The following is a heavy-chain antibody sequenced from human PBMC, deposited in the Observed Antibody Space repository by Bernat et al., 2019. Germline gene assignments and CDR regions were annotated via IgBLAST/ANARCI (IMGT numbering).Heavy chain of an antibody. CDR1: GFTFSSYG. J-gene: IGHJ4*02. D-gene: IGHD2-8*02. CDR3: ARDRRGYCTGGVCRYYFDY. Sequence: QVQLVESGGGVVQPGRSLRLSCAASGFTFSSYGMHWVRQAPGKGLEWVAVIWYDGVNNNYADSVKGRFTISRDNSKNTLYLQMNSLRAEDTAVYYCARDRRGYCTGGVCRYYFDYWGQGTLVTVSS. V-gene: IGHV3-33*01. CDR2: IWYDGVNN.